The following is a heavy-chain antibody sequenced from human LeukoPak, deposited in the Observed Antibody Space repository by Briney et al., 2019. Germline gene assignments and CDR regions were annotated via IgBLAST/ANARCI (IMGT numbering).Heavy chain of an antibody. Sequence: PSETLSLTCTVSGGSISSYYWSWIRQPGGKGLEWIGRIYTSGSTNYNPSLKSRVTISVDKSKNQFSLKLSSVTAADTAVYYCARVGITGINWFDPWGQGTLVTVSS. CDR3: ARVGITGINWFDP. CDR1: GGSISSYY. J-gene: IGHJ5*02. V-gene: IGHV4-4*07. D-gene: IGHD1-20*01. CDR2: IYTSGST.